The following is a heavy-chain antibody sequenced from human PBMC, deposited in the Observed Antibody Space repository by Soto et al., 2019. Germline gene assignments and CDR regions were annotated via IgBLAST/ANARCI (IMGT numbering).Heavy chain of an antibody. V-gene: IGHV3-33*01. CDR2: IWYDGSNK. J-gene: IGHJ3*02. CDR3: AAGENIVATMSSPAFDI. Sequence: QVQLVESGGGVVQPGRSLRLSCAASGFTFSSYGMHWVRQAPGKGLEWVAVIWYDGSNKYYADSVKGRFTISRDNSKNTLYLQMNSLRAEDTAVYYCAAGENIVATMSSPAFDIWGQGTMVTVSS. D-gene: IGHD5-12*01. CDR1: GFTFSSYG.